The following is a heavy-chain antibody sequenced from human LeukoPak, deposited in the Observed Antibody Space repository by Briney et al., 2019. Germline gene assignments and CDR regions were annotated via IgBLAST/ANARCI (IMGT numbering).Heavy chain of an antibody. CDR3: ARARSGSYRLDY. J-gene: IGHJ4*02. CDR2: IIPIFGTA. V-gene: IGHV1-69*13. D-gene: IGHD1-26*01. CDR1: GGTFSIYA. Sequence: GASVKVSCKASGGTFSIYAISWVRQAPGQGLEWMGGIIPIFGTANYAQKFQGRVTITADESTSTAYMELSSLRSEDTAVYYCARARSGSYRLDYWGQGTLVTVSS.